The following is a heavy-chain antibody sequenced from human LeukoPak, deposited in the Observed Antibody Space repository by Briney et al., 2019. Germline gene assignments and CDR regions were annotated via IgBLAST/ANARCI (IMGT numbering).Heavy chain of an antibody. CDR1: GYTFTSYG. CDR2: ISAYNGNT. V-gene: IGHV1-18*01. CDR3: ATANSTGYSSGWYGVYYYYYYMDV. D-gene: IGHD6-19*01. Sequence: ATVKVTCKASGYTFTSYGISGVRQAPGQGLEWMGCISAYNGNTNCAQKLQGRVTMTRNTSISTAYMELSSLRSEDTAVYYCATANSTGYSSGWYGVYYYYYYMDVWGKGTTVTISS. J-gene: IGHJ6*03.